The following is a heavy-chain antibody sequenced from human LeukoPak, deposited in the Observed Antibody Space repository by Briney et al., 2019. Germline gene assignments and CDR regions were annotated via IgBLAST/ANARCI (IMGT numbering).Heavy chain of an antibody. J-gene: IGHJ1*01. CDR1: GYSISSGYY. CDR3: AREWVGSGWYGYFQH. Sequence: SETLSLTCTVSGYSISSGYYRGWIRQPPGKGLEWIGSIYHSGSTYYNPSLKSRVTISVDTSKNQFSLQLNSVTPEDTAVYYCAREWVGSGWYGYFQHWGQGTLVTVSS. D-gene: IGHD6-19*01. V-gene: IGHV4-38-2*02. CDR2: IYHSGST.